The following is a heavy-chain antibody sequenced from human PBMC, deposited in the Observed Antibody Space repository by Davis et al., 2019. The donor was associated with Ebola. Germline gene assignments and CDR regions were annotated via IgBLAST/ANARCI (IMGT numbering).Heavy chain of an antibody. CDR3: ARDRGYSYYYYNMDV. J-gene: IGHJ6*02. D-gene: IGHD6-13*01. V-gene: IGHV4-39*07. CDR2: IYYSGST. Sequence: PSETLSLTCTVSGGSISSSSYYWGWIRQPPGKGLEWIGSIYYSGSTYYNPSLKSRVTISVDTSKNQFSLKLSSVTAADTAVYYCARDRGYSYYYYNMDVWGQGTTVTVSS. CDR1: GGSISSSSYY.